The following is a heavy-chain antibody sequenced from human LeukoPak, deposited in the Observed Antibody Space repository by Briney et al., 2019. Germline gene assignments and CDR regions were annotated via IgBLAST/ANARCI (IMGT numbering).Heavy chain of an antibody. CDR1: GGSTSSSSYY. CDR2: IYYSGST. J-gene: IGHJ4*02. D-gene: IGHD5-18*01. Sequence: SETLSLTCTVSGGSTSSSSYYWGWIRQPPGKGLEWIGSIYYSGSTYYNPSLKSRVTISVDTSKNQFSLKLSSVTAADTAVFYCARGRIRTLLDYWGQGTLVTVSS. V-gene: IGHV4-39*07. CDR3: ARGRIRTLLDY.